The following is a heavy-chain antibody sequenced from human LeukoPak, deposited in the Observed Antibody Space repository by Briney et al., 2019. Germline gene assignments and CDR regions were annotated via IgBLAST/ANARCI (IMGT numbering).Heavy chain of an antibody. J-gene: IGHJ4*02. CDR3: ARVLSRYGRSTFDY. Sequence: PSETLSLTCTVSSRSISSDYCSWVRQPPGKGLEWIGYISYSGRTYYNPSLRSRVTISVDTSKNHFSLKLSSVTAADPAVYYCARVLSRYGRSTFDYWGQGTLVTVSS. CDR1: SRSISSDY. V-gene: IGHV4-59*08. CDR2: ISYSGRT. D-gene: IGHD4-17*01.